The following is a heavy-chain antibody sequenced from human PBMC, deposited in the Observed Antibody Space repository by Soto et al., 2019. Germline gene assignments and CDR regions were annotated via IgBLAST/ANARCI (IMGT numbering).Heavy chain of an antibody. Sequence: QVQLVQSGAEVRKPGASVKVSCKASGYTFTNYVIHWVRQAPGQGLEWMGWINTGDNTEYSQNFQGRVTITRDTSANTAYIELSSLRSEDTAVYYCAREGGVGGVDGDYWCQGTLVSVSS. J-gene: IGHJ4*02. D-gene: IGHD2-15*01. V-gene: IGHV1-3*04. CDR1: GYTFTNYV. CDR2: INTGDNT. CDR3: AREGGVGGVDGDY.